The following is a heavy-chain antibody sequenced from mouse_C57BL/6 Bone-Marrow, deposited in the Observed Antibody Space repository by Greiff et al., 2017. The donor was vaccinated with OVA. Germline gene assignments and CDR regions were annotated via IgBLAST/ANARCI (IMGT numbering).Heavy chain of an antibody. Sequence: EVMLVESGGGLVQPGGSLKLSCAASGFTFSDYYMYWVRQTPEKRLEWVAYISNGGGSTYYPDTVKGRFTISRDNAKNTLYLQRSRLKSEDTAMYYCARHPGLGYFDYWGQGTTLTVSS. CDR1: GFTFSDYY. V-gene: IGHV5-12*01. J-gene: IGHJ2*01. D-gene: IGHD4-1*01. CDR2: ISNGGGST. CDR3: ARHPGLGYFDY.